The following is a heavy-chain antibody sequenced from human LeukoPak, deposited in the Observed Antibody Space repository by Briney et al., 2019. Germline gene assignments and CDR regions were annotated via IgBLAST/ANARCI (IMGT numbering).Heavy chain of an antibody. V-gene: IGHV4-39*01. D-gene: IGHD4-17*01. CDR2: IYYSGST. CDR1: GGSISSSSYY. J-gene: IGHJ4*02. CDR3: ARGPNYGDYGPPDY. Sequence: PSETLSLTCTVSGGSISSSSYYWGWIRQPPGKGLEWIGSIYYSGSTYYNPSLKSRVTISVDTSKNQFSLKLSSVTAADTAVYYCARGPNYGDYGPPDYWGQGTLVTVSS.